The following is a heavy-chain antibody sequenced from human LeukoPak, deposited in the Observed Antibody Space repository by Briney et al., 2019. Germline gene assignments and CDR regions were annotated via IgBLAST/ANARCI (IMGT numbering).Heavy chain of an antibody. V-gene: IGHV4-34*01. J-gene: IGHJ5*02. CDR2: IYPGETA. CDR3: AGYHQWFLNDR. CDR1: DGSFISYY. Sequence: SETLSLTCALPDGSFISYYWSSFRQSPREGLEWIAEIYPGETAKYNPSLWSRATISADTSKSQFSLRLSCVTGEDRAGSYCAGYHQWFLNDRSGQGTPVSVSS. D-gene: IGHD2-8*01.